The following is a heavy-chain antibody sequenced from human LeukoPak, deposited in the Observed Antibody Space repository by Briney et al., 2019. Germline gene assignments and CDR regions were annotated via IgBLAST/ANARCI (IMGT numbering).Heavy chain of an antibody. CDR1: GFSITDHY. J-gene: IGHJ4*02. Sequence: GGSLRLSCAASGFSITDHYMDWVRQAPGKGLEWVGRTRNKPNGYTTDYGASVKGRFTVSRDDSENPLYLQMNSLKTEDTAVYYCTRVRHGDYFDYWGQGTLVTVSS. V-gene: IGHV3-72*01. CDR3: TRVRHGDYFDY. CDR2: TRNKPNGYTT. D-gene: IGHD4-17*01.